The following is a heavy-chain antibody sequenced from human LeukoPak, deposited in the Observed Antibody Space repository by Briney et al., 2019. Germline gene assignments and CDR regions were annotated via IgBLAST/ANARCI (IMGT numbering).Heavy chain of an antibody. J-gene: IGHJ4*02. CDR1: GGSFSGYY. CDR2: INHSGST. CDR3: ARVAEEGEVWFGELLLRYYFDY. V-gene: IGHV4-34*01. Sequence: PSETLSLTCAVYGGSFSGYYWSWIRQPPGKGLEWIGEINHSGSTNYNPPLKSRVTISVDTSKNQFSLKLSSVTAADTAVYYCARVAEEGEVWFGELLLRYYFDYWGQGTLVTVSS. D-gene: IGHD3-10*01.